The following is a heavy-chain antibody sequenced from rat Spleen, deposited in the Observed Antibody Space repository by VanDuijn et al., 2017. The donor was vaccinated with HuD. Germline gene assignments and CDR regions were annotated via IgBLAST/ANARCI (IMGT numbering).Heavy chain of an antibody. CDR2: ISPSGVT. CDR3: VRQDTSGYSNWFTY. V-gene: IGHV5S23*01. D-gene: IGHD4-3*01. Sequence: EVQLVESGGDLVQPGRSLKLSCAASGFTFRNFDMAWVRQAPTKGLEWVASISPSGVTYYRDSVKGRFTVSRENAKSTLYFLIDSLRSEDTATYYCVRQDTSGYSNWFTYWGQGTLVTVSS. J-gene: IGHJ3*01. CDR1: GFTFRNFD.